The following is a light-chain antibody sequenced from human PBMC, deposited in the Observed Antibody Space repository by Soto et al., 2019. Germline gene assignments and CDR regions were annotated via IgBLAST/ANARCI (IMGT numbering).Light chain of an antibody. CDR3: QQFNSYPLT. CDR1: QDVSSW. V-gene: IGKV1-12*01. J-gene: IGKJ4*01. CDR2: SAS. Sequence: DIQVTQSPSSVSASVGDRVTITCRTSQDVSSWLAWYQQKPGKAPELLIYSASTLQTGVPSRFSGSGSGTDFTLTISSLQPEDFATYYCQQFNSYPLTFGGGTKVEIK.